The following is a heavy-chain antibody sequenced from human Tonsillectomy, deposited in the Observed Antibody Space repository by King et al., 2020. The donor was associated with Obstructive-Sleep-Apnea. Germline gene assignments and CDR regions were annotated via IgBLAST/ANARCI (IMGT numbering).Heavy chain of an antibody. CDR1: GYTFSSYS. CDR2: ISSSSSYI. CDR3: ARSMAVRETKYYFGY. J-gene: IGHJ4*02. V-gene: IGHV3-21*01. Sequence: QLVQSGGGLVKPGGSLRLSCAASGYTFSSYSMNWVRQAPGKGLEWVSSISSSSSYIYYADSVKGRFTISRDNAKNSLYLQMNSLRAEDTAVYYCARSMAVRETKYYFGYWGQGTLVTVSS. D-gene: IGHD3-10*01.